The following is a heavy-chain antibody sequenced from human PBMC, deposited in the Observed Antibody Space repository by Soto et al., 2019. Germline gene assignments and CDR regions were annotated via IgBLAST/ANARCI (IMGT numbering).Heavy chain of an antibody. CDR1: GGSISSRNW. Sequence: PSETLSLTCTISGGSISSRNWWSWVRQSPGKGLEWIGEIYESGSINYSPSLTSRLTISIDKSKNQFSLKLNYVTAADTAVYYCARSGEYHSGWYNYWGQGTLVTVSS. D-gene: IGHD6-19*01. CDR3: ARSGEYHSGWYNY. V-gene: IGHV4-4*02. CDR2: IYESGSI. J-gene: IGHJ4*02.